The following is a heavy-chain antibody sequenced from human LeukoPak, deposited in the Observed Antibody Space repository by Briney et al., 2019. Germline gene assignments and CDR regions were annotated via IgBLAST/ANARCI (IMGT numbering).Heavy chain of an antibody. CDR1: GYTFTGYY. J-gene: IGHJ4*02. CDR2: INLNSGGT. V-gene: IGHV1-2*06. D-gene: IGHD3-10*01. CDR3: ARDRRSAYYYGSGSDY. Sequence: EASVKVSCKASGYTFTGYYMHWVRQAPGQGLEWMGRINLNSGGTNYAQKFQGRVTMTRDTSISTAYMELSRLRSDDTAVYYCARDRRSAYYYGSGSDYWGQGTLVTVSS.